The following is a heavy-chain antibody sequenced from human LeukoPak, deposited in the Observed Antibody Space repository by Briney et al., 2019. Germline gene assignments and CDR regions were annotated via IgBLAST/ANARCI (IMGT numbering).Heavy chain of an antibody. CDR2: IYTSGST. Sequence: SETLSLTCTVSGGSISSYYWSWIRQPAGKGLEWIGRIYTSGSTNYNPSLKSRVTMSVDTSKSQFSLKLSSVTAADTAVYYCARVFTFYYYGSGSFEYLNWFDPWGQGTLVTVSS. V-gene: IGHV4-4*07. J-gene: IGHJ5*02. D-gene: IGHD3-10*01. CDR1: GGSISSYY. CDR3: ARVFTFYYYGSGSFEYLNWFDP.